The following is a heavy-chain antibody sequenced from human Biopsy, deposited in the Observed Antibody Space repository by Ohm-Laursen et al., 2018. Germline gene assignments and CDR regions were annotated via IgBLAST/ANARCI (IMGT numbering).Heavy chain of an antibody. CDR2: INPMFGTA. CDR1: GATFSNYA. Sequence: GSSVKVSCKASGATFSNYATNWLRQAPGQGLEWMGGINPMFGTAKYAQRFQGRVTITADKSTSTADMELSSLRSDDTAVYYCARSFGVVINFEHNWFDPWGQGTLVTVSS. V-gene: IGHV1-69*06. J-gene: IGHJ5*02. D-gene: IGHD3-3*01. CDR3: ARSFGVVINFEHNWFDP.